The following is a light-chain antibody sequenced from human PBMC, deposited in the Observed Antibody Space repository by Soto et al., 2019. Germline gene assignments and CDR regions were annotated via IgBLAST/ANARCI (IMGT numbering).Light chain of an antibody. CDR2: GAS. CDR1: QSVTSSY. CDR3: QQYGSSPWP. Sequence: EIVLTQSPGTLSLSPGERATLSCRASQSVTSSYFAWYQQKPGQAPRLLIYGASSRATGVPDRFSGSGSGTDFTLTISRLEPEDCAVYYCQQYGSSPWPFGQGTKVEVK. V-gene: IGKV3-20*01. J-gene: IGKJ1*01.